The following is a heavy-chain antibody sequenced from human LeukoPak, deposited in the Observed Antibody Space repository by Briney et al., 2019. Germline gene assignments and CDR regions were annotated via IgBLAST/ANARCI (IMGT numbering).Heavy chain of an antibody. Sequence: ASVKVSCKASGFTFTSSAMQWVRQARGQRLEWIGWIVVGSGNTNYAQKFQGRVTMTEDTSTDTAYMELSSLRSEDTAMYYCATAPVAGTWWFDPWGQGTLVTVSS. CDR1: GFTFTSSA. J-gene: IGHJ5*02. V-gene: IGHV1-58*02. D-gene: IGHD6-19*01. CDR2: IVVGSGNT. CDR3: ATAPVAGTWWFDP.